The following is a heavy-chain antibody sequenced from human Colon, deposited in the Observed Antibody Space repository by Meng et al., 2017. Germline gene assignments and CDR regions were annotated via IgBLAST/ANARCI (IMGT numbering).Heavy chain of an antibody. V-gene: IGHV3-48*03. Sequence: GGSLRLSCAASGFTFSYYQMIWARQAPGKGLEWLSYISSRGDIIYYADAAKGRFTISRDNAKNSLYLKMSSLRVEDTAVYYCAREAYYSDYSDGRGAFDIWGQGTMVTVSS. CDR3: AREAYYSDYSDGRGAFDI. J-gene: IGHJ3*02. CDR1: GFTFSYYQ. CDR2: ISSRGDII. D-gene: IGHD3-16*01.